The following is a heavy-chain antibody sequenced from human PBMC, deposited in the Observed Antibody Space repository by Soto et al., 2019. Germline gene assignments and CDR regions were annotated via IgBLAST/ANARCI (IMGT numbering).Heavy chain of an antibody. CDR3: AREEVATITSDY. CDR1: GYTFTSYA. Sequence: QVQLVQSGAEVKKPGASVKVSCKASGYTFTSYAMHWVRQAPGQRLEWMGWINAGNGNTKYSQKFQGRVTITRDTSASTAYMELSSLRSEDTAVYYCAREEVATITSDYWGQGTLVTVSS. CDR2: INAGNGNT. V-gene: IGHV1-3*01. J-gene: IGHJ4*02. D-gene: IGHD5-12*01.